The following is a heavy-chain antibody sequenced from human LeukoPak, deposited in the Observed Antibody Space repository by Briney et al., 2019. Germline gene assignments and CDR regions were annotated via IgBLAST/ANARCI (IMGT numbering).Heavy chain of an antibody. CDR3: AKSVYGSGSFDL. V-gene: IGHV4-4*07. D-gene: IGHD3-10*01. J-gene: IGHJ4*02. CDR2: IYPSGST. CDR1: GGSISSYC. Sequence: SETLSLTCSVSGGSISSYCWNWIRQPAGKGLEWIGRIYPSGSTKYNPSLKSRATMSLDTSKILFSLKLSSVTAADTAIYYCAKSVYGSGSFDLWGQGTLVTVSS.